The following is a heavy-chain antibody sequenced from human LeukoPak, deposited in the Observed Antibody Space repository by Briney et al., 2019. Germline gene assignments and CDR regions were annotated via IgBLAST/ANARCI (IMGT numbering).Heavy chain of an antibody. CDR3: IVSATARGGVDY. CDR1: GFTFRSYW. Sequence: PGGSLRLSCAASGFTFRSYWMSWVRQAPGKGLEWVANIKQDGSEKYYVDSVEGRFTISRDNAKNSLYLQMNSLRAEDTAVYYCIVSATARGGVDYWGQGTLVTVSS. J-gene: IGHJ4*02. V-gene: IGHV3-7*01. CDR2: IKQDGSEK. D-gene: IGHD2-15*01.